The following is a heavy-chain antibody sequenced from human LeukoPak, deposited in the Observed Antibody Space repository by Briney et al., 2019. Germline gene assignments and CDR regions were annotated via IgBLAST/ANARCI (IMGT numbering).Heavy chain of an antibody. V-gene: IGHV4-34*01. CDR3: ARGGPFDY. CDR2: INHSGST. J-gene: IGHJ4*02. CDR1: GGSFSGYY. Sequence: PSETLSLTCAVYGGSFSGYYWSWIRQPPGKGLEWIGEINHSGSTNYNPSLKSRVTISVDTSKNQFSLKLSSVTAADTAVYYCARGGPFDYWGRGTLVTVSS.